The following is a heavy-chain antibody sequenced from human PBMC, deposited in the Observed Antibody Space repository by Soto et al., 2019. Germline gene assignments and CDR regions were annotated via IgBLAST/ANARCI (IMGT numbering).Heavy chain of an antibody. CDR1: GGTLTSYT. CDR2: IIPLVEMA. CDR3: ARGDTSFDI. V-gene: IGHV1-69*02. J-gene: IGHJ2*01. D-gene: IGHD3-10*01. Sequence: QVQLVQSGPEVKKPGSSVKVSCTASGGTLTSYTINWVRQAPGQGLEWMGRIIPLVEMANYAQKFQGRITITANTSTSAPYMELSSLRSADTAVYYCARGDTSFDIWGRGTLITVSS.